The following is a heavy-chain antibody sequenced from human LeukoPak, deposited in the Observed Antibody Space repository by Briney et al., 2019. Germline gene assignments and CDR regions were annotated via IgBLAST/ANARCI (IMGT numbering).Heavy chain of an antibody. CDR1: GGTFSSYA. J-gene: IGHJ4*02. CDR3: ARDRETYYYGSGSYRH. Sequence: ASVKVSCKASGGTFSSYAISWVGQAPGQGLEWMGRIIPILGIANYAQKFQGRVTITADKSTSTAYMELSSLRSEDTAVYYCARDRETYYYGSGSYRHWGQGTLVTVSS. CDR2: IIPILGIA. V-gene: IGHV1-69*04. D-gene: IGHD3-10*01.